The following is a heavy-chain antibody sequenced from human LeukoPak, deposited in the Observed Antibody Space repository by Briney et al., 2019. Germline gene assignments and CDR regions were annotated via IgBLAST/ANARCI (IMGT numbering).Heavy chain of an antibody. CDR3: ARDLHSGSYEDAFDI. CDR2: ITSSSTYI. CDR1: GFTFSSYS. D-gene: IGHD1-26*01. V-gene: IGHV3-21*01. J-gene: IGHJ3*02. Sequence: GGSLRLSCAASGFTFSSYSMNWVRQAPGKGLEWVSSITSSSTYIYYADSVKGRFTISRDNAENSLYLQMNSLRAEDAAVYYCARDLHSGSYEDAFDIWGQGTMVTVSS.